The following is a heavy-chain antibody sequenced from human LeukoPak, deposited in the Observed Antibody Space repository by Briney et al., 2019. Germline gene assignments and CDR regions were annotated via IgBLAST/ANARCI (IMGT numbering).Heavy chain of an antibody. CDR1: GGSVSSVSSY. D-gene: IGHD3-10*01. CDR2: IHYSGST. Sequence: SETLSLTCTVSGGSVSSVSSYWGWIRQPPGKGLGLIGPIHYSGSTNYNPSLKSRVTISVDTSKNQFSLKLSSVTAADTAVYYCARDRLLWFGELSYGMDVWGKGTTVTVSS. J-gene: IGHJ6*04. V-gene: IGHV4-61*01. CDR3: ARDRLLWFGELSYGMDV.